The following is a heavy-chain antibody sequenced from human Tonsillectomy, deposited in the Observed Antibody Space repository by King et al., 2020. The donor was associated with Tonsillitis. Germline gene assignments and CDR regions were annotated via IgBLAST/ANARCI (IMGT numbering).Heavy chain of an antibody. CDR3: VRDRGAPDAFDI. V-gene: IGHV3-74*01. J-gene: IGHJ3*02. CDR2: INGDGTTT. CDR1: GFTFGPYW. D-gene: IGHD1-26*01. Sequence: VQLVESGGGLVQPGGSLRLSCAASGFTFGPYWMHWVRQAPGKGLVWVSHINGDGTTTVYEDSVKGRFTISRDNAKSTLYLQVNSLRAEDTAVYYCVRDRGAPDAFDIWGQGTMVTVSS.